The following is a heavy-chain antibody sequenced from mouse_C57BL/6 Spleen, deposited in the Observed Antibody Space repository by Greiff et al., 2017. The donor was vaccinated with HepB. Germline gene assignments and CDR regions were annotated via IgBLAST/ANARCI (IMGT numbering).Heavy chain of an antibody. CDR2: IDPETGGT. J-gene: IGHJ3*01. CDR3: TRSDYEYDWFAY. V-gene: IGHV1-15*01. D-gene: IGHD2-4*01. Sequence: VKLVESGAELVRPGASVTLSCKASGYTFTDYEMHWVKQTPVHGLEWIGAIDPETGGTAYNQKFKGKAILTADKSSSTAYMELRSLTSEDSAVYYCTRSDYEYDWFAYWGQGTLVTVSA. CDR1: GYTFTDYE.